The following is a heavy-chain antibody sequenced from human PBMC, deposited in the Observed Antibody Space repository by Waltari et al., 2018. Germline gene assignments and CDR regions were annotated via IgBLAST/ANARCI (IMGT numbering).Heavy chain of an antibody. V-gene: IGHV3-48*01. J-gene: IGHJ6*02. CDR2: ISSSSSTI. D-gene: IGHD1-26*01. Sequence: EVQLVESGGGLVQPGGSLRLSCAASGFTFSSYRMNWVRQAPGKGLEWVSYISSSSSTIYYADSVKGRFTISRDNAKNSLYLQMNSLRAEDTAVYYCARDKGIVAPYGMDVWGQGTTVTVSS. CDR3: ARDKGIVAPYGMDV. CDR1: GFTFSSYR.